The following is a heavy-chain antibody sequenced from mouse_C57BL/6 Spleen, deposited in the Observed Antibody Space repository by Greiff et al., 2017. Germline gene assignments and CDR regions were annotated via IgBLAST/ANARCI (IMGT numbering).Heavy chain of an antibody. CDR3: ARTAYDAMDY. D-gene: IGHD1-2*01. J-gene: IGHJ4*01. Sequence: EVQLQQSGPELVKPGASVKISCKASGYTFTDYSMNWVKQSHGKSLEWIGDINPNNGGTSYNQKFKGKATLTVDKSSSTAYMELRSLTSEDSAVYYCARTAYDAMDYWGQGTSVTVSS. V-gene: IGHV1-26*01. CDR2: INPNNGGT. CDR1: GYTFTDYS.